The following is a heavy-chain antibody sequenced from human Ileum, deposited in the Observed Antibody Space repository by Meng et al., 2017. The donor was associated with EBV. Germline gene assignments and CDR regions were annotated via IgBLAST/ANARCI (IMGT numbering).Heavy chain of an antibody. CDR2: ISTFNGNT. D-gene: IGHD4-17*01. Sequence: QVQMVECGGEGKYPGGSVQVSCKASGYTFINNGFSWVRQAPGQGLEWMGWISTFNGNTNYAQKFQGRLTVTTDTSTNTAYMELRNLRSDDTAVYYCASNGDEVDYWGQGTLVTVSS. V-gene: IGHV1-18*01. CDR3: ASNGDEVDY. CDR1: GYTFINNG. J-gene: IGHJ4*02.